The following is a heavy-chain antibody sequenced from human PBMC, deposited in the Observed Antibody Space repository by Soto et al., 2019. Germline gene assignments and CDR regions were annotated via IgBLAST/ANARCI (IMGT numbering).Heavy chain of an antibody. CDR3: ARDADVLTGSDAFDI. D-gene: IGHD3-9*01. CDR1: GFTFSDYY. Sequence: QVPLVESGGGLVQPGGSLRLSCAASGFTFSDYYMSWIRQAPGKGLEWVSYIGRSNTYTNYADSVKGRFTISRDNAKNSLYLQMNSLRTEDTAVYYCARDADVLTGSDAFDIWGQGTMVTVSS. V-gene: IGHV3-11*05. J-gene: IGHJ3*02. CDR2: IGRSNTYT.